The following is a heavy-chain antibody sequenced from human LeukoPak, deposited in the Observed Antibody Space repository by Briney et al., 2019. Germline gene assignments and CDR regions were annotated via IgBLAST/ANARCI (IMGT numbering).Heavy chain of an antibody. Sequence: GGSLRLSCEASGFIFSSAWMTWVRQAPGKGLEWVGHITNKTNGGTTDYAAPVKGRFIISRDDSKKTLYLQMNRPRTEDTAVHYCARGLCTSSSCYQGPFDFWGQGTLVTVSS. CDR2: ITNKTNGGTT. CDR1: GFIFSSAW. D-gene: IGHD2-2*01. CDR3: ARGLCTSSSCYQGPFDF. V-gene: IGHV3-15*01. J-gene: IGHJ4*02.